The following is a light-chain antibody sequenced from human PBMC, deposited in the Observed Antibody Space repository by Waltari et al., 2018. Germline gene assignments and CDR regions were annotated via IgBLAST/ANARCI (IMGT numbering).Light chain of an antibody. J-gene: IGLJ3*02. Sequence: QLVLTQSPSASASLGASVKLTCTLSSGHSRNVIAWLQQQPEKGPRYLMRVNSDGSHSRGDEIPDRFSGSRSGAERYLTISSLQSEDEADYYCQTGGHGTWVFGGGTKLTVL. V-gene: IGLV4-69*01. CDR3: QTGGHGTWV. CDR1: SGHSRNV. CDR2: VNSDGSH.